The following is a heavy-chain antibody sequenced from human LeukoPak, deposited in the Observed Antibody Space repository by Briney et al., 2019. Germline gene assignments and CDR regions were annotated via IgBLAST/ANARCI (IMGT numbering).Heavy chain of an antibody. D-gene: IGHD4-23*01. CDR1: GYTFTGYY. V-gene: IGHV1-18*04. J-gene: IGHJ4*02. CDR2: ISAYNGNT. CDR3: ARGGQLLTSDFDY. Sequence: ASVKVSCKASGYTFTGYYMHWVRQAPGQGLEWMGWISAYNGNTKNVQKFQGRVTMTTDTSTSIAYMELRSLRSDDTAVYYCARGGQLLTSDFDYWGQGTLATVSS.